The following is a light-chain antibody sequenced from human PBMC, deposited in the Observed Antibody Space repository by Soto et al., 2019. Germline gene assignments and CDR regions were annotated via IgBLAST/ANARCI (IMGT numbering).Light chain of an antibody. J-gene: IGLJ1*01. V-gene: IGLV3-1*01. Sequence: SYELTQPPSVSVSPGQTASITCSGDKLGDKYACWYQQKPGQSPVLVIYQDNKRPSGIPERFSGSNSGNTATLTISGTQAMDEADYYCQAWDSNLYVFGTGTKLTVL. CDR1: KLGDKY. CDR3: QAWDSNLYV. CDR2: QDN.